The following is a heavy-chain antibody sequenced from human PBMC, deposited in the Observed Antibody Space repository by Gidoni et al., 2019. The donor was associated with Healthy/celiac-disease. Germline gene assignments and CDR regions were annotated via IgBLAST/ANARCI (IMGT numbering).Heavy chain of an antibody. D-gene: IGHD2-21*02. V-gene: IGHV3-48*01. Sequence: EVQLVESGGGLVQPGGSLRLSCAASGFTFSSYSMNWVRQAPGNGLEWVSYISSSSSTIYYADSVKGRFTISRDNAKNSLYLQMNSLRAEDTAVYYCARDLAYCGGDCYSDYWGQGTLVTVSS. CDR3: ARDLAYCGGDCYSDY. J-gene: IGHJ4*02. CDR1: GFTFSSYS. CDR2: ISSSSSTI.